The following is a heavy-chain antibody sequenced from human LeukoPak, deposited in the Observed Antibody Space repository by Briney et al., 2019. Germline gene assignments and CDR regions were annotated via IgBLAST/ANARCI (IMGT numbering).Heavy chain of an antibody. Sequence: GESLRLSCTASGFTFGNYSMSWVRQAPGEGLEWVGFTKRKASGGTTECAASVKGRSTISRDDSKSIAYLQMNSLKTEDTAVYYCTRDRRGTDYYYYYYMDVWGKGTTVTVSS. V-gene: IGHV3-49*04. CDR2: TKRKASGGTT. J-gene: IGHJ6*03. CDR3: TRDRRGTDYYYYYYMDV. CDR1: GFTFGNYS.